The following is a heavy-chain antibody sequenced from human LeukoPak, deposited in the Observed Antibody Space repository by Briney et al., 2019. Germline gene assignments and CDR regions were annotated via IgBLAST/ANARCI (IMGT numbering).Heavy chain of an antibody. CDR3: VGSPTYYYMDV. CDR1: GSTFRNHA. D-gene: IGHD3-10*01. Sequence: GGSLRLSCAASGSTFRNHAIHWVRQAPGKGLEWVTVISHDGGNAYYRDSVKGRFTIPRDNSKNNVLLQMNSLSPDDTAVYYCVGSPTYYYMDVWGKGTTVTVSS. V-gene: IGHV3-30*04. CDR2: ISHDGGNA. J-gene: IGHJ6*03.